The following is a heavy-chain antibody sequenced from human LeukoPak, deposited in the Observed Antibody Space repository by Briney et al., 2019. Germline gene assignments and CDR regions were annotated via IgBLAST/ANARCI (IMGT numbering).Heavy chain of an antibody. V-gene: IGHV1-2*06. Sequence: ASVKVSCKASGYTFTGNYMHWLRQAPGQGLEWMGRINPNSGGTNYAQKFQGRVTMTRDTSISTAYMELSRLRSDDTAVYYCARSSSASRDDYWGQGTLVTVSS. J-gene: IGHJ4*02. CDR1: GYTFTGNY. D-gene: IGHD6-6*01. CDR3: ARSSSASRDDY. CDR2: INPNSGGT.